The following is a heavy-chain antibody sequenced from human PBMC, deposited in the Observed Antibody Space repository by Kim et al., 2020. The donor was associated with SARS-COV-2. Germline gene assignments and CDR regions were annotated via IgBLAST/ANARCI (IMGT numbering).Heavy chain of an antibody. V-gene: IGHV4-61*01. Sequence: SETLSLTCTVSGGSASSGSYYWSWIRQPPGKGLEWIGYIYYSGSTNYNPSLKSRVTISVDTSKNQFSLKLSSVTAADTAVYYCASSIPDSGYDICGGDCYSIDYWGQGTLVTVSS. D-gene: IGHD2-21*02. CDR2: IYYSGST. CDR1: GGSASSGSYY. J-gene: IGHJ4*02. CDR3: ASSIPDSGYDICGGDCYSIDY.